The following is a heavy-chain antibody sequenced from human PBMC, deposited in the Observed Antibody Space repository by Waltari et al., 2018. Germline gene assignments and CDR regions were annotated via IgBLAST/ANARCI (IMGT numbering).Heavy chain of an antibody. D-gene: IGHD3-10*01. V-gene: IGHV3-7*03. J-gene: IGHJ4*02. CDR2: IKQDGSEK. CDR1: GFTFSSYW. CDR3: AKAFGKYYFDY. Sequence: EVQLVESGGGLVQPGGSLRLSCAASGFTFSSYWMSWVRQAPGKGLEWVANIKQDGSEKYYVDSVKGRFTISRDNAKNSLYLQMNSLRAEDTAVYYCAKAFGKYYFDYWGQGTLVTVSS.